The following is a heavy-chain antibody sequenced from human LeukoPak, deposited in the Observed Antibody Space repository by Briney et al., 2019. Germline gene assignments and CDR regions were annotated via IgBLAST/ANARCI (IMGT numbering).Heavy chain of an antibody. CDR2: ISYDGSNK. D-gene: IGHD2-2*02. V-gene: IGHV3-30*18. CDR1: GFTFSSYG. Sequence: GRPLRLSCAASGFTFSSYGMHWVRQAPGKGLEWVAVISYDGSNKYYADSVKGRFTISRDNSKNTLYLQMNSLRAEDTAVYYCAKDQGGGYCSSTSCYMDWFDPWGQGTLVTVSS. J-gene: IGHJ5*02. CDR3: AKDQGGGYCSSTSCYMDWFDP.